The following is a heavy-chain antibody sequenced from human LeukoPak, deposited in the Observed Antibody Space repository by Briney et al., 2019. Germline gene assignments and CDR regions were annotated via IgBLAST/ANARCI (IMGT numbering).Heavy chain of an antibody. V-gene: IGHV4-59*01. J-gene: IGHJ4*02. D-gene: IGHD6-6*01. Sequence: SETLSLTCTVPGGSISSYYWSWIRQPPGKGLEWIGYIYYSGSTNYNPSLKSRVTISVDTSKNQFSLKLSSVTAADTAVYYCARGLSSSLFDYWGQGTLVTVSS. CDR1: GGSISSYY. CDR3: ARGLSSSLFDY. CDR2: IYYSGST.